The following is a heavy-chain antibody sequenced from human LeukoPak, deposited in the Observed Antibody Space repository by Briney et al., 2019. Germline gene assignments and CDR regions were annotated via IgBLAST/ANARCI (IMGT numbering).Heavy chain of an antibody. Sequence: KPSETLSLTCAVYGGSFSGYYWSWIRQPPGKGLEWIGEINHSGSTNYNPSLKSRVTISVDTSKNQFSLKLSSVTAADTAVYYCARTPAYSSSSDFDYWGQGTLVTVSS. J-gene: IGHJ4*02. V-gene: IGHV4-34*01. D-gene: IGHD6-6*01. CDR3: ARTPAYSSSSDFDY. CDR1: GGSFSGYY. CDR2: INHSGST.